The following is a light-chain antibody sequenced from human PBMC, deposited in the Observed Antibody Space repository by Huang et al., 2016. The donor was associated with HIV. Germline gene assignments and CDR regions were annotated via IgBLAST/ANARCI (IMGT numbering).Light chain of an antibody. J-gene: IGKJ4*01. V-gene: IGKV3-15*01. Sequence: EIVMTQSPATVSVSPGERATLSCRASQSVTYNLAWYQQKPGQAPRLLSFGASTRAAGVPVRFSGSGSGTEFTLTISGLQSEDFAVYYCQHYNHWPPLTFGGGTKVEI. CDR3: QHYNHWPPLT. CDR1: QSVTYN. CDR2: GAS.